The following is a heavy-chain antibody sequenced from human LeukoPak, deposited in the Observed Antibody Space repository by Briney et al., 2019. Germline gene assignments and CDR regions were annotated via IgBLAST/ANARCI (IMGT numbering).Heavy chain of an antibody. CDR3: ARGHRYSSGWHRKRSGWFDP. Sequence: SETLSLTCGVYGGSFSGYYWSWIRQPPGKGLEWIGEINHSGSTNYNPSLKSRVTISVDTSKNQFSLKLSSVTAADTAVYYCARGHRYSSGWHRKRSGWFDPWGQGTLVTVSS. D-gene: IGHD6-19*01. V-gene: IGHV4-34*01. CDR1: GGSFSGYY. J-gene: IGHJ5*02. CDR2: INHSGST.